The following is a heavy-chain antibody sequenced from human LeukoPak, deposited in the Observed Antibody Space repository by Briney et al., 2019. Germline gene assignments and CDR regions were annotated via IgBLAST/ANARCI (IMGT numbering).Heavy chain of an antibody. D-gene: IGHD1-26*01. V-gene: IGHV3-11*04. J-gene: IGHJ4*02. CDR2: ISSGNTI. CDR1: GFSFSDYY. CDR3: ARPSIVGARFFDY. Sequence: TGGSLRLSCAASGFSFSDYYMSWFSQAPGKGLEWISYISSGNTIFYTDSVKGRFTISRDNAKNSLYLQMNSLRAEDTAVYYCARPSIVGARFFDYWGQGTLVTVSS.